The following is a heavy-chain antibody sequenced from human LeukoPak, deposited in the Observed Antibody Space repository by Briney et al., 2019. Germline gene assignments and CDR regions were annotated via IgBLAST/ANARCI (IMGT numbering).Heavy chain of an antibody. CDR1: GYTFISYG. CDR2: ISAYSGTT. Sequence: ASVKVSCKASGYTFISYGISWVRQAPGQGLEWMGWISAYSGTTKYTKKLRGRVTMTTETSTSTAYMELGSLRSDDTAVYYCARLRVINGDLDYWGQGTLVTVSS. V-gene: IGHV1-18*01. CDR3: ARLRVINGDLDY. J-gene: IGHJ4*02.